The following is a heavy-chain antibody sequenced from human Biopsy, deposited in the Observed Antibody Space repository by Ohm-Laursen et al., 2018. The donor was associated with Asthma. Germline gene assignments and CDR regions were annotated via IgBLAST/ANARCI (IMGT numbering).Heavy chain of an antibody. CDR2: IFFDGSNK. Sequence: SLRLSCAASGLTFSNYGMHRVRQAPGKGLEWVAGIFFDGSNKYYADSVKGRFTISRDNSKDTLYLQVNSLRGDDTAVYYCARGKTWGRSYYFDYWGQGTLVTVSS. CDR3: ARGKTWGRSYYFDY. CDR1: GLTFSNYG. D-gene: IGHD6-6*01. J-gene: IGHJ4*02. V-gene: IGHV3-30*19.